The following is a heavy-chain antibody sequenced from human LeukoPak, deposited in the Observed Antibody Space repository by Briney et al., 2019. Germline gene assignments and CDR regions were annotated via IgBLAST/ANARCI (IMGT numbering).Heavy chain of an antibody. D-gene: IGHD3-10*01. V-gene: IGHV1-8*01. Sequence: ASVKVSCKASGYTFTSYDINWVRQATGQGLEWMGWMNPNSGNTGYAQKFQGRVTMTRNTSISTAYMELSSLRSEDTAVYYCARGFVGYYGSGSYYKKYYMDVWGKGTTVTVSS. CDR2: MNPNSGNT. CDR1: GYTFTSYD. J-gene: IGHJ6*03. CDR3: ARGFVGYYGSGSYYKKYYMDV.